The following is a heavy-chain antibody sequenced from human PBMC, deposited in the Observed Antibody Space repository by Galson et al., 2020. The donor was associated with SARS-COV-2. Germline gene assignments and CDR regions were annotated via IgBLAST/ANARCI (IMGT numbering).Heavy chain of an antibody. J-gene: IGHJ6*02. CDR3: AAITMVRGVNDTAMVTFYYYGMDV. Sequence: SETLSLTCAVSGGSISSSNWWSWVRQPPGKGLEWIGEIYHSGSTNYNPSLKSRVTISVDKSKNQFSLKLSSVTAADTAVYYCAAITMVRGVNDTAMVTFYYYGMDVWGQGTTVTVSS. V-gene: IGHV4-4*02. D-gene: IGHD3-10*01. CDR1: GGSISSSNW. CDR2: IYHSGST.